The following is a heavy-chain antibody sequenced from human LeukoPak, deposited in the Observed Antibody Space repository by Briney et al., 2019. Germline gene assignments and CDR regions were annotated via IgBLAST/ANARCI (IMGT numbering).Heavy chain of an antibody. J-gene: IGHJ4*02. CDR3: AKDLRYSSSWYFDY. CDR1: GFTFSNYA. D-gene: IGHD6-13*01. CDR2: ISGSGAGT. Sequence: GGSLRLSCAASGFTFSNYAMSWVRQAPGKGLEWVSAISGSGAGTHYADSVKGRFTISRDNSKNTLYLQMNSLRAEDTAVDYCAKDLRYSSSWYFDYWGQGTLVTVSS. V-gene: IGHV3-23*01.